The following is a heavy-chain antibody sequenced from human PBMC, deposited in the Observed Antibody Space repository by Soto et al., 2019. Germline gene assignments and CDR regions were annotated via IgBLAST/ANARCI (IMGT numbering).Heavy chain of an antibody. CDR1: GYTFTNYD. D-gene: IGHD2-15*01. J-gene: IGHJ5*02. Sequence: QVQLVQSGAEVKKPGASVKVSCKASGYTFTNYDINWVRQAPGQGLEWMGWISAYNGDTNYAQKLQGRVTMTTDTATSTAYMELKSVGADDTAGHYCARRGVPDPVVVVGHSPFDPWGQGTPVTGSS. V-gene: IGHV1-18*01. CDR3: ARRGVPDPVVVVGHSPFDP. CDR2: ISAYNGDT.